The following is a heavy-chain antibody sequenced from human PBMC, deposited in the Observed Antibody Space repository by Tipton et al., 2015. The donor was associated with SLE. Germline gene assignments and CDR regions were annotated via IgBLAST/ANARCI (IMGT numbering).Heavy chain of an antibody. Sequence: TLSLTCTVSGGSISSGGYYWSWIRQHPGKGLEWIGYIYYSGSTYYNPSLKSRVTISVDTSKNQFSLRISSVTAADTAVYYCARDDSDYGFENWGQATMVTVAS. V-gene: IGHV4-31*03. CDR3: ARDDSDYGFEN. D-gene: IGHD3-3*01. J-gene: IGHJ3*02. CDR1: GGSISSGGYY. CDR2: IYYSGST.